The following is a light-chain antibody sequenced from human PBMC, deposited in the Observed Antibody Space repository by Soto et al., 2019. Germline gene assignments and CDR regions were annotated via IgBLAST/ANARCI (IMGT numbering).Light chain of an antibody. Sequence: EIVLTQSPGTLSLSPGERATLSCRASQSVSSSYLAWNQQKPGQAPRLLIYDASTRATGIPDRISGSGSGTDFTLTISRLEPEDFAVYYCQQYGSSPWTFGQGTRVEIK. CDR3: QQYGSSPWT. V-gene: IGKV3-20*01. J-gene: IGKJ1*01. CDR2: DAS. CDR1: QSVSSSY.